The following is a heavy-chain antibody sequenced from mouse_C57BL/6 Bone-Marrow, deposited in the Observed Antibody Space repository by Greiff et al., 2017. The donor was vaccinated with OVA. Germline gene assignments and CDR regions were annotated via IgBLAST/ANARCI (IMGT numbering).Heavy chain of an antibody. CDR2: INPNNGGT. V-gene: IGHV1-26*01. D-gene: IGHD1-1*01. CDR3: ARAGVITTVVATDYGDY. CDR1: GYTFTDYY. J-gene: IGHJ2*01. Sequence: EVQLQQSGPELVKPGASVKISCKASGYTFTDYYMNWVKQSHGKSLEWIGDINPNNGGTSYNQKFKGKATLTVDKSSSTAYMELRSLTSEDSAVYYSARAGVITTVVATDYGDYWGQGTTLTVSS.